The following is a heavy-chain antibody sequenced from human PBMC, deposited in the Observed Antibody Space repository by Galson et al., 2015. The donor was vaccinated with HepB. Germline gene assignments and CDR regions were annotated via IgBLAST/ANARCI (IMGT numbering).Heavy chain of an antibody. CDR2: IYFGGST. CDR3: ARGRQQLVLSGPRSWTRYLDS. V-gene: IGHV4-59*08. Sequence: ETLSLTCTVSGGSISTYNWNWIRQSPGKGLEWIGNIYFGGSTKYSPSLESRVTISVDTSKNQISLKLTSVTAADTAVYYCARGRQQLVLSGPRSWTRYLDSWGQGTLVAVSS. J-gene: IGHJ4*02. CDR1: GGSISTYN. D-gene: IGHD6-13*01.